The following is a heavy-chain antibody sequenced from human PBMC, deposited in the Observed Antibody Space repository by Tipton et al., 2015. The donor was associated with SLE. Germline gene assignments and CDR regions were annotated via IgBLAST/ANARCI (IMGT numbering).Heavy chain of an antibody. J-gene: IGHJ4*02. V-gene: IGHV3-21*01. Sequence: SLRLSCAASGFTFSSYSMNWVRQAPGKGLEWVSSISSSSSYIYYADSVKGRFTISRDNSKNTLYLQMNSLRAEDTAVYYCARAQGGIVGATSDYWGQGTLVTVSS. CDR2: ISSSSSYI. CDR3: ARAQGGIVGATSDY. CDR1: GFTFSSYS. D-gene: IGHD1-26*01.